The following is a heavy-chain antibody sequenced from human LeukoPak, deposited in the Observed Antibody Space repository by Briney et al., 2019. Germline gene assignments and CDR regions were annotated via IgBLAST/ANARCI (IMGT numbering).Heavy chain of an antibody. D-gene: IGHD5-24*01. CDR2: INAGNGNT. Sequence: ASVKVSCKASGYTFTSYAMHWVRQAPGQRLEWMGWINAGNGNTKYSQKFQGRVTITRDTSASTAYMELSSLRSEDTAVYYCARKGDGYILYYFDYWGREPLVTVSS. J-gene: IGHJ4*02. CDR3: ARKGDGYILYYFDY. CDR1: GYTFTSYA. V-gene: IGHV1-3*01.